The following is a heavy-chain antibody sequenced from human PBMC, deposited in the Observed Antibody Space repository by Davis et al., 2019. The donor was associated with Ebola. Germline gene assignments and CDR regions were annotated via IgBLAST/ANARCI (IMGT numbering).Heavy chain of an antibody. D-gene: IGHD2-2*01. CDR2: INPNSGDT. CDR3: ARRYCSSTSCYLPPELRPSYYYYGMDV. J-gene: IGHJ6*04. V-gene: IGHV1-2*06. Sequence: AASVKVSCKASGYTFTGYYLHWVRRAPGQGLEWMGRINPNSGDTNYGQKFQGRVTMTRDTSISTAYMELSRLRSDDTAVYYCARRYCSSTSCYLPPELRPSYYYYGMDVWGKGTTVTVSS. CDR1: GYTFTGYY.